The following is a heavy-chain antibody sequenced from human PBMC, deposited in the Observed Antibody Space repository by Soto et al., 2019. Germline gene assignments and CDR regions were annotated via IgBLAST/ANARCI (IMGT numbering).Heavy chain of an antibody. D-gene: IGHD3-10*01. CDR3: AKPVYGSGSPDY. CDR1: GLNFNGYT. Sequence: GGSLRLSCATSGLNFNGYTMSWVRQAPGQGLEWVSGIAETGSSTYYADSVKGRFTISRDNSENTLYLQMNNLRAEDTAIYYCAKPVYGSGSPDYWGQRTLDIVSS. CDR2: IAETGSST. J-gene: IGHJ4*02. V-gene: IGHV3-23*01.